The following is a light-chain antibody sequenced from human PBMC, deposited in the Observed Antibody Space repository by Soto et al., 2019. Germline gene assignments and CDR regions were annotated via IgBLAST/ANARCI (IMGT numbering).Light chain of an antibody. V-gene: IGKV1-5*03. J-gene: IGKJ1*01. CDR3: QHYNRYSEA. CDR2: KAS. Sequence: DIQLTQSPSTLSGSVGDRVTITCRASQTISSWLAWYQQKPGKAPKLLIYKASTLKSGVPSRFSGSGSGTEFTLTISSLQPDDFATYYCQHYNRYSEAFGQGTKVDIK. CDR1: QTISSW.